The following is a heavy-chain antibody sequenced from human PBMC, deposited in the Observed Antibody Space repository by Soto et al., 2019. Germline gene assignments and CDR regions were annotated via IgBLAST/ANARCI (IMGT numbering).Heavy chain of an antibody. J-gene: IGHJ6*03. V-gene: IGHV4-59*08. CDR3: ARGMGGYYYYYMDV. CDR2: IYYSGST. Sequence: QVQLQESGPGLVKPSETLSLTCTVSGGSISSYYWSWIRQPPGKGLEWIGYIYYSGSTNYNPSLKSRVTIPVDTSKNQFSLKLSSVTAADTAVYYCARGMGGYYYYYMDVWGKGTTVTVSS. D-gene: IGHD3-16*01. CDR1: GGSISSYY.